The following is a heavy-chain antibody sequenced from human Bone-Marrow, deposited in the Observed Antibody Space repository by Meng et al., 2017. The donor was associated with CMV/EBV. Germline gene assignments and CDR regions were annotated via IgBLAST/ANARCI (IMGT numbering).Heavy chain of an antibody. CDR1: GFTFSSYA. J-gene: IGHJ3*02. Sequence: GESLKISCAASGFTFSSYAMHWVRQAPGQGLEWMGWINPNSGGTNYAQKFQGRVTMTRDTSISTAYMELSRLRSDDTAVYYCARGKLGGRGAFAIWGPGKMVNVSS. CDR3: ARGKLGGRGAFAI. D-gene: IGHD1-26*01. V-gene: IGHV1-2*02. CDR2: INPNSGGT.